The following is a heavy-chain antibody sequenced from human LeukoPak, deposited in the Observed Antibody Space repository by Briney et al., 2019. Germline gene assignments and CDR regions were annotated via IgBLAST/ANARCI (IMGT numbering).Heavy chain of an antibody. CDR3: ATRPAYCGGDCWGAYNI. CDR1: GFTFSSYA. Sequence: GGSLRLSCAASGFTFSSYAMSWVRQAPGKGLEWVSGMTGSGNYIFYADSVKGRFTISRDNSKNMVFLQMNNLRVEDTAVYYCATRPAYCGGDCWGAYNIWGQGTVVTVSS. CDR2: MTGSGNYI. J-gene: IGHJ3*02. D-gene: IGHD2-21*02. V-gene: IGHV3-23*01.